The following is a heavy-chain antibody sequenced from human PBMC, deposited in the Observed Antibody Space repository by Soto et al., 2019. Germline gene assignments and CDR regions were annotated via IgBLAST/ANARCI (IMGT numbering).Heavy chain of an antibody. V-gene: IGHV1-69*01. CDR2: ITPMFGTP. CDR1: GGTFSRYT. CDR3: ARVTAAAPYYYGMDV. J-gene: IGHJ6*02. D-gene: IGHD2-21*02. Sequence: QVQLVQSGAEVKKPGSSVKVSCKASGGTFSRYTITWVRQAPGQGLEWMGGITPMFGTPNYAQKFQGRVTITADESTSTAYMELSSLRSEDTAVYYCARVTAAAPYYYGMDVWGQGTTVTVSS.